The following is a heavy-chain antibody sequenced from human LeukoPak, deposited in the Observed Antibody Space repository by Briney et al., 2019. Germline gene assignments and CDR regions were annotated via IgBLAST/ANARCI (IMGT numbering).Heavy chain of an antibody. Sequence: SETLSLTCTVSGGSISSGSYYWSWIRQPAGKGLELIGRIYTSGSTNYNPSLKSRVTISVDTSKNQFSLKLSSVTAADTAVYYCAREAIRWFDPWGQGTLVTVSS. CDR3: AREAIRWFDP. D-gene: IGHD3-9*01. CDR1: GGSISSGSYY. V-gene: IGHV4-61*02. CDR2: IYTSGST. J-gene: IGHJ5*02.